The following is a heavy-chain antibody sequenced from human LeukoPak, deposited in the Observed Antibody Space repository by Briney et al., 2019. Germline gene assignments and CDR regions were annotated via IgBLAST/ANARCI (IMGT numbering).Heavy chain of an antibody. CDR3: ARGRHPGPTWISEY. D-gene: IGHD5-12*01. V-gene: IGHV1-8*01. CDR2: MNPNSGNT. CDR1: EYTFTSYD. J-gene: IGHJ4*02. Sequence: ASVKVSCKASEYTFTSYDINWVRQATGQRLEWMGWMNPNSGNTGYAQKFQGRVTMTRNTSISTAYMELGSLTFEDTAVYYCARGRHPGPTWISEYWGQGTLVTVSS.